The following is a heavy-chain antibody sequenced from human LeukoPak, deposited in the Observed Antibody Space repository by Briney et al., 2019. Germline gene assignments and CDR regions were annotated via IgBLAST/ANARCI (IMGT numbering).Heavy chain of an antibody. CDR1: GFTVSSNY. V-gene: IGHV3-53*01. CDR3: ARVGYYDSSGLDY. D-gene: IGHD3-22*01. CDR2: IYSGGST. J-gene: IGHJ4*02. Sequence: GGSLRLSCAASGFTVSSNYMSWVRQAPGKGLEWVSVIYSGGSTYYADSVKGRFTISRENAKNSLYLQMNSLRAEDTAVYYCARVGYYDSSGLDYWGQGTLVTVSS.